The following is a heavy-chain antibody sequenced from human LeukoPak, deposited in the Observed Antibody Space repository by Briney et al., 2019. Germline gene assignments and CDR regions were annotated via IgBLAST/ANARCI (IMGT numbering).Heavy chain of an antibody. CDR3: AKSNGYGLIDI. CDR1: GGSISSYY. D-gene: IGHD3-22*01. Sequence: SETLSLTCTVSGGSISSYYWSWIRQPPGKGLEWIGYIHYSGSTNYNPSLKSRITISLDTSRNQFSLKLNSVTAADTAVYYCAKSNGYGLIDIWGQGTMVTVSS. J-gene: IGHJ3*02. CDR2: IHYSGST. V-gene: IGHV4-59*12.